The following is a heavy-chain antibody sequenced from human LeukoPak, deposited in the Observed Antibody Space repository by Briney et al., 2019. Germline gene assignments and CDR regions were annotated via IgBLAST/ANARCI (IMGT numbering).Heavy chain of an antibody. CDR2: IYYSGST. J-gene: IGHJ4*02. Sequence: PETLSLSCTVPRGSLCSSGYYGCWSREPPGKGLGWFGSIYYSGSTYYNPSLKSRVTISVDTSKKHLSLKLSSVTAADTAVYYCAEFGGSFVFLDYWGQGTLVTVSS. D-gene: IGHD1-26*01. CDR1: RGSLCSSGYY. V-gene: IGHV4-39*07. CDR3: AEFGGSFVFLDY.